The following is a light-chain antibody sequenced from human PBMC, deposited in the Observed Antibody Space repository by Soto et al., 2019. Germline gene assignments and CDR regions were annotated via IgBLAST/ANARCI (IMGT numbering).Light chain of an antibody. CDR2: GES. CDR1: QSVTSNY. J-gene: IGKJ1*01. V-gene: IGKV3-20*01. Sequence: EIVLAQSPGTLSSSPGERATLSCRASQSVTSNYLAWYQQKPGQAPRLLIYGESRRATGIPDRFSGSGSGTDFTRTISRLEPVDFAVYFCQQYGSSPGTFGQGTKVEIK. CDR3: QQYGSSPGT.